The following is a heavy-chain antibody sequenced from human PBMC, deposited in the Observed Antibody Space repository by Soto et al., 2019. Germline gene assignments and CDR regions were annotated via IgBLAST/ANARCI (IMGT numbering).Heavy chain of an antibody. V-gene: IGHV1-2*02. CDR3: GRGRSGQIVVFY. CDR1: GYTFTGHY. J-gene: IGHJ4*02. Sequence: ASVKVSCKASGYTFTGHYIHWVRQAPEQGPEWMGEIGPESGAARYAQKFQGRVTMTRDMSITTVYMELNNLSPDDTAVYYCGRGRSGQIVVFYWGQGTPVTVSS. D-gene: IGHD1-26*01. CDR2: IGPESGAA.